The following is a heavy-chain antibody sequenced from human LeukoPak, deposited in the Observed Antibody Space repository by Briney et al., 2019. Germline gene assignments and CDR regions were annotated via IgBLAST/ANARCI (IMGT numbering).Heavy chain of an antibody. D-gene: IGHD6-13*01. CDR2: IRSKAYGGTK. Sequence: PGGSLRLSCTASGFTFGDYAMSWVRQAPGKGLEWVGFIRSKAYGGTKEYAASVKGRFTISRDDSKSIAYLQMNSLKTEDTAVYYCTREAHLGAVGRPEKDSSSWYVDYWGQGTLVTVSS. J-gene: IGHJ4*02. CDR3: TREAHLGAVGRPEKDSSSWYVDY. CDR1: GFTFGDYA. V-gene: IGHV3-49*04.